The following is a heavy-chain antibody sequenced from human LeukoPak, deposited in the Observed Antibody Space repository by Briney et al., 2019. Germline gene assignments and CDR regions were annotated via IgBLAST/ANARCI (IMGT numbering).Heavy chain of an antibody. Sequence: PSETLSLTCGVSGYSISRGYSWGWIRQPPGKALEGSGNIYHSESTHYNPSLKGRVTISPDTSKNQFSLKLTSVTASDTAVYYCARFDHVWETHGMDAFDLWGQGTMVTVSS. CDR3: ARFDHVWETHGMDAFDL. V-gene: IGHV4-38-2*01. D-gene: IGHD3-16*01. J-gene: IGHJ3*01. CDR2: IYHSEST. CDR1: GYSISRGYS.